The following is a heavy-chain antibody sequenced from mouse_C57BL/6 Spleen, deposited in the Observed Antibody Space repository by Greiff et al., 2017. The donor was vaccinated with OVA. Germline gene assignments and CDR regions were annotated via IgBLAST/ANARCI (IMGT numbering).Heavy chain of an antibody. J-gene: IGHJ3*01. V-gene: IGHV10-3*01. CDR1: GFTFNTYA. D-gene: IGHD1-1*01. Sequence: EVQLVESGGGLVQPKGSLKLSCAASGFTFNTYAMHWVRQAPGKGLEWVARIRSKSSNYATYYADSVKDRFTISRDDSQSMRYLQMNNLKTEDTAMYDCVREPYYYGSSPWFADWGQGTLVTVSA. CDR2: IRSKSSNYAT. CDR3: VREPYYYGSSPWFAD.